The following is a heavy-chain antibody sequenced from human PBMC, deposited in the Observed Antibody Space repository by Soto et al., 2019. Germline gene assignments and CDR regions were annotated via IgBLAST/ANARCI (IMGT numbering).Heavy chain of an antibody. Sequence: SQTLSLTCAISWDSVSSNSASLNWIRQSPSRGLEWLGRTYYRSKWYNDYAVSVKSRITINPDTSKNQFSLQLNSVAPEDTAVYYCVRELAPRGFAPWGQGTLVTVSS. D-gene: IGHD2-21*01. CDR2: TYYRSKWYN. V-gene: IGHV6-1*01. CDR1: WDSVSSNSAS. J-gene: IGHJ5*02. CDR3: VRELAPRGFAP.